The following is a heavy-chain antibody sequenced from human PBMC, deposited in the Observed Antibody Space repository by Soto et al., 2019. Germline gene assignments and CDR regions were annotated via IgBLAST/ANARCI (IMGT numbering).Heavy chain of an antibody. CDR1: GGSFSGHY. CDR2: INHSGST. Sequence: SETLSLTCAVYGGSFSGHYWSWIRQPPGKGLEWIGEINHSGSTNYNPSLKSRVTISVDTSKNQFSLKLSSVTAADTAVYYCARRPRYSSSWYVGHYYYYGMDVWGQGTTVTV. CDR3: ARRPRYSSSWYVGHYYYYGMDV. J-gene: IGHJ6*02. V-gene: IGHV4-34*01. D-gene: IGHD6-13*01.